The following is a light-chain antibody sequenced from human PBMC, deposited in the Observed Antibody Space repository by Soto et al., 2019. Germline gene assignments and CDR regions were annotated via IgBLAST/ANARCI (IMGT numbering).Light chain of an antibody. Sequence: QSALTQPASVSGSPGQSITISCTGTSSDVGYYNYVSWYQQHPGKAPKLMIYDVTNRPSGVSNRFSGSKSGNTASPTISGLQAEDEADYYCSSQGSSSTLIFGGGTKVTVL. CDR1: SSDVGYYNY. CDR3: SSQGSSSTLI. CDR2: DVT. J-gene: IGLJ2*01. V-gene: IGLV2-14*01.